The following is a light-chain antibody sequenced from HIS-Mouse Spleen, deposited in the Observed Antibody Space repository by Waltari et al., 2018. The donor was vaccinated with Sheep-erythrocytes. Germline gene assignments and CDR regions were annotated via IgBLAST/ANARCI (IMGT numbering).Light chain of an antibody. CDR2: DVS. Sequence: QSALTQPASVSLSPGQSITISCTGTSSDVGGYNYVSWYQQHPGKAPKLMIYDVSNRPSGVANRFSGLQAEDDADYYCSSYTSSSTSWVFGGGTKLTVL. J-gene: IGLJ3*02. CDR3: SSYTSSSTSWV. CDR1: SSDVGGYNY. V-gene: IGLV2-14*03.